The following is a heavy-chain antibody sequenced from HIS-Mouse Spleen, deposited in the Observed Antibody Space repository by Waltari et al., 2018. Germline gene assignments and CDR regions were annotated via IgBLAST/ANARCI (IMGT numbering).Heavy chain of an antibody. J-gene: IGHJ6*02. CDR3: ARVLTPYSSSYYYYGMDV. D-gene: IGHD6-6*01. CDR1: GGSISSSY. V-gene: IGHV4-59*01. Sequence: QVQLQESCPGLVTPSETLTLSCTVSGGSISSSYWSCIRQPPRKGLGWIGYMYYSGSTNYNPSLKSRVTISVDTSKNQFSLMLSSVTAADTAVYYCARVLTPYSSSYYYYGMDVWGQGTTVTVSS. CDR2: MYYSGST.